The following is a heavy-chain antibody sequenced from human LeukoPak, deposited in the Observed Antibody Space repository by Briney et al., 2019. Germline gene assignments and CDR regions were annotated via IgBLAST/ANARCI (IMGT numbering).Heavy chain of an antibody. CDR1: GFKFDGYA. V-gene: IGHV4-59*01. J-gene: IGHJ4*02. Sequence: PGGSLRLSCAASGFKFDGYAMHWVRQVPGKGLEWIGYIYYSGSTNYNPSLKSRVTISVDTSKNQFSLKLSSVTAADTAVYYCARFPPMGYNLYYFDYWGQGTLVTVSS. CDR2: IYYSGST. D-gene: IGHD5-24*01. CDR3: ARFPPMGYNLYYFDY.